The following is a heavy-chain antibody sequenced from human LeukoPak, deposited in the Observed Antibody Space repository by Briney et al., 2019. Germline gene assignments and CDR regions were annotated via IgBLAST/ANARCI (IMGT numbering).Heavy chain of an antibody. D-gene: IGHD3-10*01. Sequence: SETLSLTCTVSGGSLSSYYWSWIRQPPGKGLEWIGYIYYSGSTNYNPSLKSRVTISVDTSKNQFSLKLSSVTAADTAVYYCARSSGVRYGMDVWGQGTTVTVSS. CDR1: GGSLSSYY. CDR2: IYYSGST. J-gene: IGHJ6*02. CDR3: ARSSGVRYGMDV. V-gene: IGHV4-59*01.